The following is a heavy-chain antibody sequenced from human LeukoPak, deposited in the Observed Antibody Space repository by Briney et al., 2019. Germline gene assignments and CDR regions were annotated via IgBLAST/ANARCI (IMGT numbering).Heavy chain of an antibody. J-gene: IGHJ4*02. V-gene: IGHV3-23*01. CDR3: AKDQGIWGSCFDY. Sequence: GGSLRLSCAASGFTFSSYAMSWVRQAPGKGLEWVSAISGSGGSTYYADSVKGRFTISRDNSKNTPYLQMNSLRAEDTAVYYCAKDQGIWGSCFDYWGQGTLVTVSS. D-gene: IGHD3-16*01. CDR2: ISGSGGST. CDR1: GFTFSSYA.